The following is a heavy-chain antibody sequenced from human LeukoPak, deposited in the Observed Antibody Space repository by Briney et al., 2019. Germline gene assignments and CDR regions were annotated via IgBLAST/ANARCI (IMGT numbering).Heavy chain of an antibody. CDR1: GYTFTSYG. Sequence: ASVKVSCKASGYTFTSYGISWVRQAPGQGLEWMGWISAYNGNTNYAQKLQGRVTMTRNTSISTAYMELSSLRSEDTAVYYCATYCSSTSCYGVWGQGTTVTVSS. V-gene: IGHV1-18*01. CDR2: ISAYNGNT. CDR3: ATYCSSTSCYGV. J-gene: IGHJ6*02. D-gene: IGHD2-2*01.